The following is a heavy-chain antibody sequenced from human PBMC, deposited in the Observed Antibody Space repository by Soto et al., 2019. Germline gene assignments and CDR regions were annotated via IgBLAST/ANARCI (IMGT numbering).Heavy chain of an antibody. CDR2: ITSSGDNT. Sequence: GGSLRLSCAASGFTFSSYAMHWVRQAPGKGLEWVSDITSSGDNTYYADSVKGRFTISRDNSKNTLYLQMNSLRAEDTAVYYCAKRGAISSATPWFDPWGQGTLVTVSS. J-gene: IGHJ5*02. V-gene: IGHV3-23*01. CDR1: GFTFSSYA. D-gene: IGHD2-21*01. CDR3: AKRGAISSATPWFDP.